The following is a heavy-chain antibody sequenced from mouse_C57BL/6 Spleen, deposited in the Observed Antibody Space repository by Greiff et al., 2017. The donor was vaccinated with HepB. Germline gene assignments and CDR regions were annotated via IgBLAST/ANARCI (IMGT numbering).Heavy chain of an antibody. D-gene: IGHD1-1*01. CDR2: IDPENGDT. CDR1: GFNIKDDY. CDR3: TTGYYGSSYSPFDY. J-gene: IGHJ2*01. Sequence: DVHLVESGAELVRPGASVKLSCTASGFNIKDDYMHWVKQRPEQGLEWIGWIDPENGDTEYASKFQGKATITADTSSNTAYLQLSSLTSEDTAVYYCTTGYYGSSYSPFDYWGQGTTLTVSS. V-gene: IGHV14-4*01.